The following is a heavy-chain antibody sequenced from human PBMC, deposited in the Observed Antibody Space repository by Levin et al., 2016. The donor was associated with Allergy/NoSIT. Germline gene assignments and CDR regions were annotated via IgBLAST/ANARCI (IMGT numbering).Heavy chain of an antibody. CDR2: IVPVLGLT. CDR1: GGTFSSYA. V-gene: IGHV1-69*04. J-gene: IGHJ2*01. CDR3: ARELRNYGDYASYWYFDL. D-gene: IGHD4-17*01. Sequence: SVKVSCKTSGGTFSSYAISWVRQAPGQGLEWMGRIVPVLGLTNFAQKFQGRVTITADKSTSTAYMELSSLRSEDTAIYYCARELRNYGDYASYWYFDLWGRGTLVTVSS.